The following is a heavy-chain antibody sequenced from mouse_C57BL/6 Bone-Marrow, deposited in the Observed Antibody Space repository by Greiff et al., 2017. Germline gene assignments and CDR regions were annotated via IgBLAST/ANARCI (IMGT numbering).Heavy chain of an antibody. CDR3: ARSPIYYGNYEDY. Sequence: VQLQQSGPELVKPGASVKISCKASGYTFTDYYMNWVKQSHGKSLEWIGDINPNNGGTSYNQKFKGKATLTVDKSSITAYMELRSLTSEDSAVYYCARSPIYYGNYEDYWGQGTTLTVSS. V-gene: IGHV1-26*01. CDR1: GYTFTDYY. J-gene: IGHJ2*01. CDR2: INPNNGGT. D-gene: IGHD2-1*01.